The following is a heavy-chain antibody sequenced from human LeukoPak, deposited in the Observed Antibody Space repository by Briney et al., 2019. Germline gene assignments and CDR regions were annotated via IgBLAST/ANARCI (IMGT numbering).Heavy chain of an antibody. CDR3: AKGFVATGYFHYGMDV. CDR2: ISGSGGST. Sequence: PGGSLRLSCAASGFTFSSYAMSWVRQAPGKGLEWVSAISGSGGSTYYADSVKGRFTISRDNSKNTLYLQMNSLRAEDTAVYYCAKGFVATGYFHYGMDVWGQGTTVIVTS. J-gene: IGHJ6*02. D-gene: IGHD5-12*01. V-gene: IGHV3-23*01. CDR1: GFTFSSYA.